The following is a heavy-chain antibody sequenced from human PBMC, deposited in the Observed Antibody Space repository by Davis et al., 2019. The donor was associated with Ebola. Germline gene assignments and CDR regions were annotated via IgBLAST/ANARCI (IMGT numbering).Heavy chain of an antibody. D-gene: IGHD2-2*01. CDR2: IIHSGRT. CDR1: GGSISSGGYY. J-gene: IGHJ6*02. CDR3: ARVYGDIVVVPAAHLYYYYGMDV. V-gene: IGHV4-39*07. Sequence: SETLSLTCTVSGGSISSGGYYWTWIRQAPGKGLEWIGGIIHSGRTYYTPSLQSRVSISVDSSNNQFSLRLTSVTAADTAVYYCARVYGDIVVVPAAHLYYYYGMDVWGQGTTVTVSS.